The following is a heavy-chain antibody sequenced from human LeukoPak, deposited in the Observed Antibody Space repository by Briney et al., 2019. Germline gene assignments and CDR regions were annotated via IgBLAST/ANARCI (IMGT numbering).Heavy chain of an antibody. Sequence: ASVKVSCKASGYTFSSHYYHWVRQAPGQGLEWMGIIIPSAGSTTYAQNFQGRVNMIRDMSTSTVYMEQSGLTSDDTAVYYCARSQHMENWFDPWGQGTLVTVSS. CDR3: ARSQHMENWFDP. D-gene: IGHD2-21*01. CDR2: IIPSAGST. CDR1: GYTFSSHY. J-gene: IGHJ5*02. V-gene: IGHV1-46*01.